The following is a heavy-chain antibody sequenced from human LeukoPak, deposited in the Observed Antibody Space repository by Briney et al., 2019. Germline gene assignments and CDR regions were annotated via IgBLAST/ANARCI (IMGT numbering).Heavy chain of an antibody. J-gene: IGHJ4*02. Sequence: PGGSLRLSCVVSGFTFSSYSMNWVRQAPGKGLEWVSSISSSSSYIYYADSVKGRFTISRDNAKNSLYLQMNSLRAEDTAVYYCARQYYDFWSGYYGTFDYWGQGTLVTVSS. D-gene: IGHD3-3*01. CDR1: GFTFSSYS. CDR2: ISSSSSYI. V-gene: IGHV3-21*01. CDR3: ARQYYDFWSGYYGTFDY.